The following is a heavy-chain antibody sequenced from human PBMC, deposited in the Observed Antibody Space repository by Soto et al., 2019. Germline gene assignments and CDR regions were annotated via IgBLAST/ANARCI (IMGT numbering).Heavy chain of an antibody. CDR1: GGSITIGGYY. Sequence: PSETLSLTCTVSGGSITIGGYYWSWIRQHPAKGLEWIGYIYYSGTSYYNPSLQNRPTMSVDTSTNQFSLKLSSVTAADTAVYYCARRGISAIGVYFFDYWGQGTLVTVSS. CDR2: IYYSGTS. D-gene: IGHD6-13*01. J-gene: IGHJ4*02. V-gene: IGHV4-31*03. CDR3: ARRGISAIGVYFFDY.